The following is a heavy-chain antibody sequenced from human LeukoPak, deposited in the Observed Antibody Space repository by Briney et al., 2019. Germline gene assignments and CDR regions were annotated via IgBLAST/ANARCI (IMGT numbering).Heavy chain of an antibody. CDR3: ARAFDSSGYFLHYYYYYMDV. J-gene: IGHJ6*03. CDR2: IYSGGST. V-gene: IGHV3-53*01. CDR1: GLTVSSNY. Sequence: GGSLRLSCAASGLTVSSNYMSWVRQAPGKGLEWVSVIYSGGSTYYADSVKGRFTISRDNSKNTLYLQMNSLRAEDTAVYYCARAFDSSGYFLHYYYYYMDVWGKGTTVTVSS. D-gene: IGHD3-22*01.